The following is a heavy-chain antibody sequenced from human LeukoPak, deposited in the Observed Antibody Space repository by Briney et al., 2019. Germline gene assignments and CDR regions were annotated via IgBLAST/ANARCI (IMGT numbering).Heavy chain of an antibody. J-gene: IGHJ4*02. D-gene: IGHD6-19*01. CDR2: MSSSGSTI. CDR1: GFTFNDYY. Sequence: GGSLRLSCAASGFTFNDYYMSWIRQAPGKELEWVSYMSSSGSTIYYADSVKGRFTISRDNAKNSLYLQMNSLRAEDTAVYYCARESRQWLVLGGVDYWGQGTLVTVSS. V-gene: IGHV3-11*04. CDR3: ARESRQWLVLGGVDY.